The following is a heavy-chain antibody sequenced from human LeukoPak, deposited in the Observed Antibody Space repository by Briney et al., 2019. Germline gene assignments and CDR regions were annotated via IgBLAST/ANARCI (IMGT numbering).Heavy chain of an antibody. Sequence: SETLSLTCTVSGCSISSSRYYLGWIRQPPGKGLEWLGNIYYSGSTYYNPSLKSRVTISLDTSKNQFSLKLRSVIAADTAVYYCARRDIAARLNWFDPWGQGTLVTVSS. CDR1: GCSISSSRYY. J-gene: IGHJ5*02. D-gene: IGHD6-6*01. CDR3: ARRDIAARLNWFDP. CDR2: IYYSGST. V-gene: IGHV4-39*01.